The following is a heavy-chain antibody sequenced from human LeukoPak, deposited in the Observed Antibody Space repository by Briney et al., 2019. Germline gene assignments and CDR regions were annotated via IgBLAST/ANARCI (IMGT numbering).Heavy chain of an antibody. V-gene: IGHV3-30-3*01. CDR1: GFTFSNYA. CDR2: ISYDGSNK. CDR3: AKGHYYGSGSLDY. J-gene: IGHJ4*02. Sequence: GGSLRLSCAASGFTFSNYAMHWVRQAPGKGLEWVAVISYDGSNKYYADSVKGRFTISRDNSKNTLYVQMNSLRAEDTAVYYCAKGHYYGSGSLDYWGQGTLVTVSS. D-gene: IGHD3-10*01.